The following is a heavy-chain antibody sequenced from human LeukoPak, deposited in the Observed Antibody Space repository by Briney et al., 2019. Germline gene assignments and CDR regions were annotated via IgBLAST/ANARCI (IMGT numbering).Heavy chain of an antibody. J-gene: IGHJ5*02. V-gene: IGHV3-7*03. CDR2: IKQDGSEK. CDR3: AKDSRGSSAWNH. Sequence: PGGSLRLSCAASGFTFSSYWMSWVRQAPGKGLEWVANIKQDGSEKYYVDSVKGRFTISRDNVKNSLYLQMNSLRAEDTAVYYCAKDSRGSSAWNHWGQGTLVTVSS. CDR1: GFTFSSYW. D-gene: IGHD2-2*01.